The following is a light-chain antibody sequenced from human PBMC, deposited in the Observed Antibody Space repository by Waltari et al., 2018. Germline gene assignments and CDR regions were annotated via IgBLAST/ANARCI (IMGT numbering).Light chain of an antibody. CDR3: QLSYTTPHT. CDR2: FGS. CDR1: QDITSY. J-gene: IGKJ2*01. V-gene: IGKV1-39*01. Sequence: DIQMTQSPSSLSTSVGDRVTISCRASQDITSYLNWYQQKAGKAPKLFITFGSTLQSGVSSRFSGSGSGTDFTLTITNVQPEDSAYYYCQLSYTTPHTFGQGTKVEIK.